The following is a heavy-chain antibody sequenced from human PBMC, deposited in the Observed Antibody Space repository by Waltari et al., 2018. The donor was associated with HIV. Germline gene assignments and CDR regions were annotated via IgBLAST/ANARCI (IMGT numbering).Heavy chain of an antibody. V-gene: IGHV1-2*06. CDR2: INPNSGGT. CDR3: AREWSADYYDSSADY. Sequence: QVQLVQSGAEVKKPGASVKVSCKASGYTFTGYYMHWVRQDPGQGLEWMGRINPNSGGTNYAQKFQGRVTMTRDTSISTAYMELSRLRSDDTAVYYCAREWSADYYDSSADYWGQGTLVTVSS. J-gene: IGHJ4*02. D-gene: IGHD3-22*01. CDR1: GYTFTGYY.